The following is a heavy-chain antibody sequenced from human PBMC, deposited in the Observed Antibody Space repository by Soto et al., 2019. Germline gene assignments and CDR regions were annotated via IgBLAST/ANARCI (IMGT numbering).Heavy chain of an antibody. CDR2: VSFDGSDE. V-gene: IGHV3-30*18. D-gene: IGHD3-22*01. J-gene: IGHJ4*02. CDR1: GCTFSSYS. CDR3: AKSPYDSSGYYYYFQY. Sequence: GGSLRLSCAASGCTFSSYSMNWVRQAPGKGLEWVADVSFDGSDEYYADSVKGRFTISRDNSKNTLYLQMNSLSGEDTAVYYCAKSPYDSSGYYYYFQYWGQGTLVTVSS.